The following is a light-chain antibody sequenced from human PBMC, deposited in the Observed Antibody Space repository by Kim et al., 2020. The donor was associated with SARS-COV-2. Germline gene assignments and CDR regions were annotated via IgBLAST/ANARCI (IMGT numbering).Light chain of an antibody. J-gene: IGKJ1*01. Sequence: ATVGDRVTITCRASRSIAGLLAWYQQKPGQAPKLLIYEASTLKSGVPSRFTGSGSGTEFTLTTSSLQPDDFATYYCQQYRSYPWTFGQGTKVDIK. CDR3: QQYRSYPWT. V-gene: IGKV1-5*03. CDR2: EAS. CDR1: RSIAGL.